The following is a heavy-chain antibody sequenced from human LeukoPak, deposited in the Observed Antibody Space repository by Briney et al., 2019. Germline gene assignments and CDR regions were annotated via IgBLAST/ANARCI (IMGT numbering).Heavy chain of an antibody. J-gene: IGHJ4*02. CDR3: ARVEPRGIAVAGPVFDY. Sequence: VSVKVSCKASGYTFTGYYMHWVRQAPGQGLQWMGWINPNSGGTNYAQKFQGRVTMTRDTSISTAYMELSRLRSDDTAVYYCARVEPRGIAVAGPVFDYWGQGTLVTVSS. D-gene: IGHD6-19*01. V-gene: IGHV1-2*02. CDR1: GYTFTGYY. CDR2: INPNSGGT.